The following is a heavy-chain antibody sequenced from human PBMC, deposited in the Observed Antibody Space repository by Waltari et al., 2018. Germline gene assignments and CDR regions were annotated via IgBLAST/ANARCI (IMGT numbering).Heavy chain of an antibody. CDR1: GVTFSSYG. J-gene: IGHJ4*02. CDR3: AKDAPYYDSSGHHDY. V-gene: IGHV3-30*02. Sequence: QVQLVESGGGVVQPVGSMSHSCAASGVTFSSYGRHWVRQAPGTRREWLAFIRYDGRNKYYAASVKGRFTISRDNSKNTLYRQMNSLRAEDTAVYYCAKDAPYYDSSGHHDYWGQGTLVTVSS. D-gene: IGHD3-22*01. CDR2: IRYDGRNK.